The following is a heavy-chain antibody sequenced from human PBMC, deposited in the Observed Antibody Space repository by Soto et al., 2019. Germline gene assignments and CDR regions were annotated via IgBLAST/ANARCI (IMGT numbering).Heavy chain of an antibody. CDR3: ARQTPSSSWYYYYYYGMAV. CDR1: GGSISSYY. D-gene: IGHD6-13*01. CDR2: IYYSGST. J-gene: IGHJ6*02. Sequence: SETLSLTCTVSGGSISSYYWSWIRQPPGKGLEWIGYIYYSGSTNYNPSLKSRVTISVDTSKNQFSLKLSSVTAADTAVYYCARQTPSSSWYYYYYYGMAVWGQGTTVTVSS. V-gene: IGHV4-59*01.